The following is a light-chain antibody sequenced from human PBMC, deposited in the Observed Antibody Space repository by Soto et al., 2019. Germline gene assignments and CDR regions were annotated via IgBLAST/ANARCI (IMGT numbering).Light chain of an antibody. J-gene: IGLJ3*02. CDR1: SSNIGRNY. CDR3: AAWDDSLSFWV. CDR2: RNN. V-gene: IGLV1-47*01. Sequence: QAVLTQPPSASGTPGQRVTISCSGSSSNIGRNYVYWYQQLPGTAPKLLIYRNNQRPSGVPDRFPGSKSGTSASLAISGLRSEDEADYDCAAWDDSLSFWVFGGGTKLTVL.